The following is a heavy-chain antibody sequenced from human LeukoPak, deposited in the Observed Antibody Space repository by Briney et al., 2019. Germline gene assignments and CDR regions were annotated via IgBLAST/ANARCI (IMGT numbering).Heavy chain of an antibody. CDR2: IYYSGST. J-gene: IGHJ4*02. CDR1: GGSISSYY. Sequence: PSETLSLTCTVSGGSISSYYWSWIRQPPGKGLEWIGYIYYSGSTNYNPSLKSRVTISVDTSKNQFSLKLSSVTAADTAVYYCARENVGHERDYWGQGTLVTVSS. D-gene: IGHD1-1*01. V-gene: IGHV4-59*01. CDR3: ARENVGHERDY.